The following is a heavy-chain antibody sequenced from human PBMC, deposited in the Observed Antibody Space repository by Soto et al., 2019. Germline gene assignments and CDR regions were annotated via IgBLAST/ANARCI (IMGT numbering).Heavy chain of an antibody. V-gene: IGHV1-69*08. CDR2: IIPILGIA. CDR1: GGTFSSYT. D-gene: IGHD1-26*01. J-gene: IGHJ3*02. CDR3: ARDQGATVLVFDI. Sequence: QVQLVQSGAEVKKPGSSVKVSCKASGGTFSSYTVSWVRQAPGQGLEWMGRIIPILGIANYAQKFQDRVTITADKSTRTAYMELSSLRSEDMAVYYCARDQGATVLVFDIRVQGTMVTVSS.